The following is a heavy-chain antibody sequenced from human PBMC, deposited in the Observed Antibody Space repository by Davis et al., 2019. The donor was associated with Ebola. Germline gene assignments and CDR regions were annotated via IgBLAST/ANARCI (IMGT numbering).Heavy chain of an antibody. V-gene: IGHV4-34*01. D-gene: IGHD3-10*01. CDR2: INHSGST. Sequence: MPSETPSLTCAVYGGSFSGYYWSWIRQPPGKGLEWIGEINHSGSTNYNPSLKSRVTISVDTSKNQFSLKLSSVTAADTAVYYCARVDYYGSGSLDYWGQGTLVTVSS. CDR3: ARVDYYGSGSLDY. CDR1: GGSFSGYY. J-gene: IGHJ4*02.